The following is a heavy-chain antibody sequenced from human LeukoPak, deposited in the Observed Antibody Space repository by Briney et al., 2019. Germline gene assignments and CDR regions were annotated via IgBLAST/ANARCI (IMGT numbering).Heavy chain of an antibody. D-gene: IGHD3-10*01. V-gene: IGHV3-66*01. J-gene: IGHJ4*02. Sequence: GGSLRLSCAASGFTFSSNFMSWVRQAPGEGLEWVAVIYSGGRADYADSVKGSFTISRDNSRSMLYLQMKSLRPEDTAVYYCAREIGRGVISPYFDSWGQGTLVTVSS. CDR1: GFTFSSNF. CDR2: IYSGGRA. CDR3: AREIGRGVISPYFDS.